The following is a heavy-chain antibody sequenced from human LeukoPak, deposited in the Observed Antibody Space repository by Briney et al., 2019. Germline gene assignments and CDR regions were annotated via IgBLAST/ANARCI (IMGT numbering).Heavy chain of an antibody. V-gene: IGHV1-18*01. CDR3: ARDPVTWWDPKGNFFDY. J-gene: IGHJ4*02. Sequence: GASVKVSCKASGYTFTSYGISWVRQAPGQGLEWMGWISAYNGNTNYAQKLQGRVTMTTDTPTSTAYMELRSLRSDDTAVYYCARDPVTWWDPKGNFFDYWGQGTLVTVSS. D-gene: IGHD2-15*01. CDR1: GYTFTSYG. CDR2: ISAYNGNT.